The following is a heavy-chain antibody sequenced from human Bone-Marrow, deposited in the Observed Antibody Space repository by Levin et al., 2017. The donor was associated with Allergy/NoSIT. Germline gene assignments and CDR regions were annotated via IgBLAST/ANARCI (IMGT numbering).Heavy chain of an antibody. CDR2: IYWDDDK. D-gene: IGHD2-2*01. V-gene: IGHV2-5*02. J-gene: IGHJ5*02. CDR1: GFSLSTSGVG. CDR3: AHTETSRLLSGWFDP. Sequence: SGPTLVKPTQTLTLTCTFSGFSLSTSGVGVGWIRQPPGKALEWLALIYWDDDKRYSPSLKSRLTITKDTSKNQVVLTMTNMDPVDTATYYWAHTETSRLLSGWFDPWGQGTLVTVSS.